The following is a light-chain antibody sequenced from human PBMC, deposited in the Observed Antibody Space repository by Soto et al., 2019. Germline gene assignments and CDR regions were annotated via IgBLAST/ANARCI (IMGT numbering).Light chain of an antibody. CDR1: QSVSSNY. J-gene: IGKJ1*01. Sequence: ESVLTQSPGTLSLSPGERATLSCRASQSVSSNYLAWYQQKPGQSPRLLIYGTSIRATGIPDRFSGSGSGTDFTLTIGRLEPEDFAVYYCQQYLVTPWTFGQGTKVDIK. V-gene: IGKV3-20*01. CDR3: QQYLVTPWT. CDR2: GTS.